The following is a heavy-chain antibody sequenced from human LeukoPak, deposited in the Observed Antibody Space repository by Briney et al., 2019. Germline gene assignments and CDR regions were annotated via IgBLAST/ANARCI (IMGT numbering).Heavy chain of an antibody. CDR1: GYTFTGYY. Sequence: ASVKVSCKASGYTFTGYYIHWVRQAPGQGLEWMGRINPNSGGTNYAQIFQGSVTMTRDTSISTAYMELSRLRSDDTAVYYCAREVFESKGYDYWGQGTLVTVSS. V-gene: IGHV1-2*06. CDR3: AREVFESKGYDY. J-gene: IGHJ4*02. D-gene: IGHD3-3*01. CDR2: INPNSGGT.